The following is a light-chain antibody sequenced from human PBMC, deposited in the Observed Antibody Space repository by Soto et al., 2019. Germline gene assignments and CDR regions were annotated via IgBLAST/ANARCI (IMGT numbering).Light chain of an antibody. CDR1: QSVSNNY. J-gene: IGKJ1*01. CDR3: QHSGNSHGT. CDR2: GAS. V-gene: IGKV3-20*01. Sequence: EIVLTQSPGTLSLSPGERASLSCRASQSVSNNYLAWYQQKPGQAPRLLIYGASNRATGIPDRFSGSGSGTDFTLTISRLEPEDVAVYYCQHSGNSHGTFGQGTKVDI.